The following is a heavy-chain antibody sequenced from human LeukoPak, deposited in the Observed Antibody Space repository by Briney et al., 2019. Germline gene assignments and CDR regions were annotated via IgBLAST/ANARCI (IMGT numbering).Heavy chain of an antibody. CDR3: AKMDIVVVPAAINI. D-gene: IGHD2-2*02. J-gene: IGHJ3*02. Sequence: GGSLRLSCAASGFTVSSNYMSWVRQAPGKGLEWVSAISGSGGSTYYADSVKGRFTISRDNSKNTLYLQMNSLRAEDTAVYYCAKMDIVVVPAAINIWGQGTMVTVSS. V-gene: IGHV3-23*01. CDR1: GFTVSSNY. CDR2: ISGSGGST.